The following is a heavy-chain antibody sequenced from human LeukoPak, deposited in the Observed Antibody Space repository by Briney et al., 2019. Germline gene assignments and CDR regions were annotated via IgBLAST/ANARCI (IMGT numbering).Heavy chain of an antibody. CDR2: INHSGST. CDR1: GGSISSTNYY. Sequence: PSETLSLTCTVSGGSISSTNYYWGWIRQPPGKGLEWIGEINHSGSTNYNPSLKSRVTISVDTSKNQFSLKLSSVTAADTAVYYCATRWLHKPLDYWGQGTLVTVSS. CDR3: ATRWLHKPLDY. V-gene: IGHV4-39*07. J-gene: IGHJ4*02. D-gene: IGHD5-24*01.